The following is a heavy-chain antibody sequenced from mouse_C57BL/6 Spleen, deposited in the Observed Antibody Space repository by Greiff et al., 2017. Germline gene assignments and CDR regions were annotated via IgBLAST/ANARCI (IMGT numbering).Heavy chain of an antibody. V-gene: IGHV1-39*01. CDR1: GYSFTDYN. CDR2: INPNYGTT. CDR3: ARGIYYSNFSYWYFDV. D-gene: IGHD2-5*01. J-gene: IGHJ1*03. Sequence: VQLQQSGPELVKPGASVKISCKASGYSFTDYNMNWVKQSNGKSLEWIGVINPNYGTTSYNQKFKGKATLTVDQSSSTAYMQLNSLKSEDSAVYYCARGIYYSNFSYWYFDVWGTGTTVTVSS.